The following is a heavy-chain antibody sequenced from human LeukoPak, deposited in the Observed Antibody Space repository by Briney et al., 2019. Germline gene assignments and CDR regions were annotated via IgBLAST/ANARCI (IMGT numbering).Heavy chain of an antibody. J-gene: IGHJ4*02. V-gene: IGHV4-61*02. D-gene: IGHD1-26*01. CDR2: IYTSGST. CDR3: AREIDSGSYWGGYFDY. Sequence: SETLSLTCTVSGGSISSGSYYWSWIRQPAGKGLEWIGRIYTSGSTNYNPSLKSRVTISVGTSKNQFSLKLSSVTAADTAVYYCAREIDSGSYWGGYFDYWGQGTLVTVSS. CDR1: GGSISSGSYY.